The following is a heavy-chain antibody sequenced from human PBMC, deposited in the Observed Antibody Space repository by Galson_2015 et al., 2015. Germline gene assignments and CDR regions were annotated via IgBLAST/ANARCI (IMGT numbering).Heavy chain of an antibody. Sequence: VRQAPGKGLEWVAVISYDGSNKYYADSVKGRFTISRDNSKNTLYLQMNSLRAEDTAVYYCAKSYGYQLLSLDYWGQGTLVTVSS. CDR2: ISYDGSNK. J-gene: IGHJ4*02. CDR3: AKSYGYQLLSLDY. V-gene: IGHV3-30*18. D-gene: IGHD2-2*01.